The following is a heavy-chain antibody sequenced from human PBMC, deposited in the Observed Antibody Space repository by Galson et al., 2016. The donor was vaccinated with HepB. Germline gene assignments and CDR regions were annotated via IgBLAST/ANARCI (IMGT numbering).Heavy chain of an antibody. Sequence: SLRLSCAVSGVTVGSNYMSWVRQATGKGLEWVSIIYTNGNRYYADSVKGRFTISRDSSTNTLYLQMNSLRVDDTAVYYCARVGGGGSGWSPYYFQYWGQGTLVTVSA. CDR1: GVTVGSNY. J-gene: IGHJ4*02. V-gene: IGHV3-53*01. D-gene: IGHD6-19*01. CDR3: ARVGGGGSGWSPYYFQY. CDR2: IYTNGNR.